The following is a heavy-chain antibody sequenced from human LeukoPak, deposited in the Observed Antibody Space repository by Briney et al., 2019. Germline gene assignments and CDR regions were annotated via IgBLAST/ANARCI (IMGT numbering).Heavy chain of an antibody. D-gene: IGHD1-26*01. Sequence: GGSLRLSCAASGFTFSSYGMHWVRQAPGKGLEWVAFILYDGSNKYYADSVKGRFTISRDNSKNTLYLQMDSLRAEDTAVYYCAKDLIVGATLVYDYWGQGTLVTVSS. CDR2: ILYDGSNK. V-gene: IGHV3-30*02. CDR1: GFTFSSYG. CDR3: AKDLIVGATLVYDY. J-gene: IGHJ4*02.